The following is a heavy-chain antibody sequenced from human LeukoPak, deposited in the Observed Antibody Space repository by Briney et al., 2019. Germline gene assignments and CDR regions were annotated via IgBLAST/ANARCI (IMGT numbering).Heavy chain of an antibody. V-gene: IGHV1-2*06. CDR3: ARVGDGLNDAFDI. D-gene: IGHD5-24*01. J-gene: IGHJ3*02. CDR2: INPNTGGT. CDR1: GYTFTGYY. Sequence: ASVKVSCKASGYTFTGYYMNWVRQAPGQGLEWLGRINPNTGGTNYAQNFQGRVTMTRDTSTSTAYMELSRLRSDDTAVYYCARVGDGLNDAFDIWGQGTMVTVSS.